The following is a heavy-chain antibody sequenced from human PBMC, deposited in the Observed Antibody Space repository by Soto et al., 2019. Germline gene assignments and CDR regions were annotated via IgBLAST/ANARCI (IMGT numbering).Heavy chain of an antibody. V-gene: IGHV1-18*01. CDR1: GYTFSSYG. Sequence: GASVKVSCKTSGYTFSSYGISWVRQAPGQGLECMGWISAYNGDTNYAQEIQGRVTMTTDTSTSTAYMELRSLRSDDTAVYFFARAERFAQVLHGGEVFWGQGTQVTVSS. CDR3: ARAERFAQVLHGGEVF. CDR2: ISAYNGDT. D-gene: IGHD1-1*01. J-gene: IGHJ4*02.